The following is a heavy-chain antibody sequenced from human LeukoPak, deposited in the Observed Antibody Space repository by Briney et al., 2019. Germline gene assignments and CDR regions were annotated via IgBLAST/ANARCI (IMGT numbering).Heavy chain of an antibody. D-gene: IGHD6-13*01. Sequence: ASVKVSCKASGYTFTSYYMHWVRQAPGQGLEWMGIINPSGGSTSYAQKFQGRVTMTRDTSTSTVYMELSRLRSDDTAVYYCARSKQQLRPFDYWGQGTLVTVSS. V-gene: IGHV1-46*01. CDR3: ARSKQQLRPFDY. J-gene: IGHJ4*02. CDR2: INPSGGST. CDR1: GYTFTSYY.